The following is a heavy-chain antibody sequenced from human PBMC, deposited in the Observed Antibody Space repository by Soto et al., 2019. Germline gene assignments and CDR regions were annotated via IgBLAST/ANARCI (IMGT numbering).Heavy chain of an antibody. D-gene: IGHD2-15*01. J-gene: IGHJ5*02. CDR2: ISAYNGNT. CDR1: GYTFTGYY. V-gene: IGHV1-18*04. Sequence: ASVKVSCKASGYTFTGYYMHWVRQAPGQGLEWMGWISAYNGNTNYAQKLQGRVTMTTDTSTSTAYMELRSLRSDDTAVYYCARVMKGYCSGGSCYAFDPWGQGTLVTVSS. CDR3: ARVMKGYCSGGSCYAFDP.